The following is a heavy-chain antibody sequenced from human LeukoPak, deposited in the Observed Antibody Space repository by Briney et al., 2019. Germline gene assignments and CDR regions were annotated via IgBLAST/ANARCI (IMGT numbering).Heavy chain of an antibody. J-gene: IGHJ4*02. CDR3: ARDESSRDDSGGSHY. V-gene: IGHV4-4*07. Sequence: PSETLSLTCAGSSTSVTSHHWAWIRQPAGKGLEWVGRVHFSGSTNYNPSLKSRVAMSLDKSKNELSLTLTSVSAADTAVYYCARDESSRDDSGGSHYWGRGVLVTVSS. CDR1: STSVTSHH. D-gene: IGHD2-15*01. CDR2: VHFSGST.